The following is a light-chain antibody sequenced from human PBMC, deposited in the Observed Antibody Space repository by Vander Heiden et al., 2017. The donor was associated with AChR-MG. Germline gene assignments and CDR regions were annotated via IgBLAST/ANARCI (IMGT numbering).Light chain of an antibody. CDR2: DAS. CDR3: QLCTNWPLT. CDR1: QSVSSY. Sequence: ELVLTQSPAPLSLSPGERATLSCTASQSVSSYLAWYQQKPGQAPRLLIYDASNRATDIPARFSGSGSGTDFTLTISSLEPEDFAVYYCQLCTNWPLTFGGGTKVEIK. V-gene: IGKV3-11*01. J-gene: IGKJ4*01.